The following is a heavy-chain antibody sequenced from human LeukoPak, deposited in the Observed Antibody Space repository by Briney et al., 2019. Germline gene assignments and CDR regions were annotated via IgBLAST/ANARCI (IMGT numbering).Heavy chain of an antibody. J-gene: IGHJ4*02. CDR3: ARHVD. Sequence: PSETLSLTCTVAGRSIGRISGCWGWTRHPPGKGREWIGSINYSANTYCNPSLKSRVTISVDTSKNQCSLKLTSVAAADTAVYYCARHVDWGQGTLVTVSS. CDR1: GRSIGRISGC. V-gene: IGHV4-39*01. CDR2: INYSANT.